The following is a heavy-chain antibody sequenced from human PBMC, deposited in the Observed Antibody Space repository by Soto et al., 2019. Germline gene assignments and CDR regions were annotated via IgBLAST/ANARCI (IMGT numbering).Heavy chain of an antibody. CDR2: ISAYNGNT. V-gene: IGHV1-18*01. Sequence: QVQLVQSGAEVKKPGASVKVSCKASGYTFTSYGISWVRQAPGQGLEWMGWISAYNGNTNYAQKLQGRVTMTTDTSTSTAYMELRGVGCDDTAVYYCARESGGYWNDWGPARDWGQGTLVTVSS. J-gene: IGHJ4*02. D-gene: IGHD1-1*01. CDR1: GYTFTSYG. CDR3: ARESGGYWNDWGPARD.